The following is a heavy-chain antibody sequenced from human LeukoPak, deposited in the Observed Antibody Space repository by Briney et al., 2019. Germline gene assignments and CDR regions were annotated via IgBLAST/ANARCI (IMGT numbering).Heavy chain of an antibody. Sequence: GESLKISCKGSGYSFTTKWIGWVRQMLGKGLECMGTIYPGDSDTRYSPSFEGQVTISVDKSISTAYLQWSGLKASDSAMYYCVRLQDYTMGLWGQGTTVTVSS. V-gene: IGHV5-51*01. CDR2: IYPGDSDT. J-gene: IGHJ6*02. CDR1: GYSFTTKW. D-gene: IGHD3-16*01. CDR3: VRLQDYTMGL.